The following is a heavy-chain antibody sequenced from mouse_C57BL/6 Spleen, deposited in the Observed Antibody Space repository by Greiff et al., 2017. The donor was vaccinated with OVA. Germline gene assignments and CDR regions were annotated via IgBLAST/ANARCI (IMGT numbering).Heavy chain of an antibody. V-gene: IGHV1-72*01. CDR3: ARSVYYDYDVRGYYAMDY. D-gene: IGHD2-4*01. Sequence: QVQLQQPGAELVKPGASVKLSCKASGYTFTSYWMHWVKQRPGRGLEWIGRIDPNSGGTKYNEKFKSKATLTVDKPSSTAYIQLSSLTSEDSAVYYCARSVYYDYDVRGYYAMDYWGQGTSVTVSS. CDR1: GYTFTSYW. CDR2: IDPNSGGT. J-gene: IGHJ4*01.